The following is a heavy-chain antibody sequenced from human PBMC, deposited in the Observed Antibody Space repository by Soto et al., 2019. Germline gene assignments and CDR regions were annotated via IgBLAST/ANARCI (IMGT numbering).Heavy chain of an antibody. J-gene: IGHJ6*02. D-gene: IGHD2-15*01. Sequence: ASVTVSCKASGYDFTAHDINWVRQASGQGLEWMGWMNPLNGAAARARRFQGRVSMTRNTATSTAYLELTNLRSHDTAVYFCWRGPSGRASAGVTLYYFAMDVWCQGTTVNVSS. CDR1: GYDFTAHD. CDR2: MNPLNGAA. V-gene: IGHV1-8*02. CDR3: WRGPSGRASAGVTLYYFAMDV.